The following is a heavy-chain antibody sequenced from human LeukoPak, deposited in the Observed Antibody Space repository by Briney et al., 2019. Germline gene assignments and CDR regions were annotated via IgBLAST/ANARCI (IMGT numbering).Heavy chain of an antibody. Sequence: GKSLQISCKGSGYSFTNYWIGWVRQMPGKGLEWMGIMYPGDSDGRYSPSFEGQVAISADKSISTAYLQWSSLKASDTAMYFCARRSAAAYYFDYWGQGTLVTVSS. CDR2: MYPGDSDG. D-gene: IGHD6-13*01. J-gene: IGHJ4*02. V-gene: IGHV5-51*01. CDR1: GYSFTNYW. CDR3: ARRSAAAYYFDY.